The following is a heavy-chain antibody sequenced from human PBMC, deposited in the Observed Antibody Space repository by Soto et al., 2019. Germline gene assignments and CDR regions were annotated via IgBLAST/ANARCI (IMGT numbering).Heavy chain of an antibody. V-gene: IGHV1-24*01. CDR3: ATMREIAAAGNYYYYGMDV. CDR2: FDPEDGET. J-gene: IGHJ6*02. CDR1: GYTLTELS. Sequence: QVQLVQSGAEVKKPGASVKVSCKVSGYTLTELSMHWVRQAPGKGLEWMGGFDPEDGETIYAQKFQGRVTMTEDTSTDTAYMELSSLRSEDTAVYYCATMREIAAAGNYYYYGMDVWGQGTTVTVSS. D-gene: IGHD6-13*01.